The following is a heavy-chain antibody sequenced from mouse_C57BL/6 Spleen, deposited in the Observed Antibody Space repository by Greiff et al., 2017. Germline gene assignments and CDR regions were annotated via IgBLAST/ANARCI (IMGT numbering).Heavy chain of an antibody. Sequence: QVHVKQSGAELVKPGASVKMSCKASGYTFTSYWITWVKQRPGQGLEWIGDIYPGSGSTNYNEKFKSKATLTVDTSSSTAYMQLSSLTSEDSAVYYCARYQGGFDYWGQGTTLTVSS. CDR2: IYPGSGST. CDR1: GYTFTSYW. V-gene: IGHV1-55*01. CDR3: ARYQGGFDY. J-gene: IGHJ2*01.